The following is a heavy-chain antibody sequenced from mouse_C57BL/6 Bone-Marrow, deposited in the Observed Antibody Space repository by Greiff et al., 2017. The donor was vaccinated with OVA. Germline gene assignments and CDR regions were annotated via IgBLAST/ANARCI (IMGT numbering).Heavy chain of an antibody. D-gene: IGHD1-1*01. Sequence: QVQLQQSGAELVRPGTSVKMSCKASGYTFTNYWIGWAKQRPGHGLEWIGDIYPGGGYTNYNEKFKGKATLTADKSSSTAYMQFSSLTSEDSAIYYGARHYYGSSYWFAYWGQGTLVTVSA. J-gene: IGHJ3*01. CDR3: ARHYYGSSYWFAY. CDR2: IYPGGGYT. CDR1: GYTFTNYW. V-gene: IGHV1-63*01.